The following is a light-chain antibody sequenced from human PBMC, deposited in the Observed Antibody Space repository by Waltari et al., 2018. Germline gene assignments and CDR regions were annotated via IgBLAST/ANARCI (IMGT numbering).Light chain of an antibody. J-gene: IGLJ2*01. CDR2: EDK. Sequence: SYELTQPPSVSVSPGQTARITCSGDALQKKYADWYQQKSGQTPVLVIYEDKKRPSGIPERVSGSSSGTVATLTISGAQVEDEADYFCYSTDNNGRGVFGGGTKLTVL. CDR1: ALQKKY. CDR3: YSTDNNGRGV. V-gene: IGLV3-10*01.